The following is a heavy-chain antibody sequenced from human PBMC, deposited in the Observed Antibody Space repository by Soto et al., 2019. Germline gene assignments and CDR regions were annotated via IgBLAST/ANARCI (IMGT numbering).Heavy chain of an antibody. V-gene: IGHV4-30-4*01. Sequence: TSETLSLTCTVSGGSISSGDYYWSWIRQPPGKGLEWIGYIYYSGSTYYNPSLKSRVTISVDTSKNQFSLKLSSVTAADTAVYYCARAKTYYYDSGGYWVGPGWSYFDYWGQGTLVTVSS. D-gene: IGHD3-22*01. CDR3: ARAKTYYYDSGGYWVGPGWSYFDY. J-gene: IGHJ4*02. CDR1: GGSISSGDYY. CDR2: IYYSGST.